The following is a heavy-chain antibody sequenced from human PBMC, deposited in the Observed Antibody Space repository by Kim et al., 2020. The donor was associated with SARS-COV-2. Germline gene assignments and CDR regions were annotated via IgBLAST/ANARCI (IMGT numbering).Heavy chain of an antibody. CDR2: ISFDGGNT. D-gene: IGHD3-10*01. Sequence: GGSLRLSCAVSGFTFTTNAMHWVRQAPGKGLEWVALISFDGGNTYYADSVRGRFTVSRDNSKNILYLQMNSLRAEDTAVYYCARDSYYGSGSYTPYFHHWGQGALVTVSS. CDR3: ARDSYYGSGSYTPYFHH. V-gene: IGHV3-30*12. CDR1: GFTFTTNA. J-gene: IGHJ1*01.